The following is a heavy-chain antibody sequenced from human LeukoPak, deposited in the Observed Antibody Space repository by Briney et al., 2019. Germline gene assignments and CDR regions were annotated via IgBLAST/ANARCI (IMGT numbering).Heavy chain of an antibody. CDR3: AKDLSTVVVISHFDY. Sequence: GGSLRLSCAASGFNFVPYTMHWVRQAPGKGLQWISYITGTSSTIFYSDSVKGRFAISRDNSKNTLYLQMNSLRAEDTAVYYCAKDLSTVVVISHFDYWGQGTLVTVSS. CDR1: GFNFVPYT. CDR2: ITGTSSTI. J-gene: IGHJ4*02. D-gene: IGHD3-22*01. V-gene: IGHV3-48*01.